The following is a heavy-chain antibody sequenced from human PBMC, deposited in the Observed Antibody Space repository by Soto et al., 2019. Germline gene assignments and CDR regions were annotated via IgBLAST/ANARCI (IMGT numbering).Heavy chain of an antibody. CDR2: IYPGDSDV. CDR3: ARRKRSSWPGKNWFDP. J-gene: IGHJ5*02. Sequence: VESLHISCVTSRDSGFCSSHAWLAWVRPIPGRGLEWLGIIYPGDSDVKYSPSFQGQVTISADKSISTAYLQWSSLKASDTAMYYCARRKRSSWPGKNWFDPWGQGSLVTVSS. CDR1: GFCSSHAW. V-gene: IGHV5-51*01. D-gene: IGHD6-13*01.